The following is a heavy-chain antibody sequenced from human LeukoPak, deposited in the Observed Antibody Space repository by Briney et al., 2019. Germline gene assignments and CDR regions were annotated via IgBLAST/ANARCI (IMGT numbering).Heavy chain of an antibody. Sequence: ASVKVSCKSSGYTFTSYGISWVRQAPGQGLEWMGWINPNSGGTNYAQKFQGRVTMTRDTSISTAYMELSRLRSDDTAVYYCARDLQLRFDPWGQGTLVTVSS. J-gene: IGHJ5*02. D-gene: IGHD5-18*01. CDR2: INPNSGGT. V-gene: IGHV1-2*02. CDR3: ARDLQLRFDP. CDR1: GYTFTSYG.